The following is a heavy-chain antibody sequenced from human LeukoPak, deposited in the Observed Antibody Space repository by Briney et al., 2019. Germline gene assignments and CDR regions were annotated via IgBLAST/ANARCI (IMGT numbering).Heavy chain of an antibody. J-gene: IGHJ4*02. CDR1: GFTFSTHS. CDR3: ARPATGYCSSAGCHWDS. V-gene: IGHV3-21*01. Sequence: GGSLRLSCAASGFTFSTHSMYWVRQAPGKGLEWVLSISASSNFIHYAESVRGRFTISRDNAKNSLYLQMNSLGAQDTAVYYCARPATGYCSSAGCHWDSWGQGTLVTVSS. CDR2: ISASSNFI. D-gene: IGHD2-2*01.